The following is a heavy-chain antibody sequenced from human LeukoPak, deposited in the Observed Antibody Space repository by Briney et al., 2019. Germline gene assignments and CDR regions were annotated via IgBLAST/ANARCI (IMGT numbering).Heavy chain of an antibody. J-gene: IGHJ4*02. D-gene: IGHD6-13*01. CDR1: GGSISSYY. CDR3: ALDRIAAGPDFRY. V-gene: IGHV4-59*01. Sequence: SETLSLTCTVSGGSISSYYWSWIRQPPGKGLEWIGYIYYGGSTNYNPSLKSRVTISVDTSKNQFSLKLSSVTAADTAVYYCALDRIAAGPDFRYWGQGTLVTVSS. CDR2: IYYGGST.